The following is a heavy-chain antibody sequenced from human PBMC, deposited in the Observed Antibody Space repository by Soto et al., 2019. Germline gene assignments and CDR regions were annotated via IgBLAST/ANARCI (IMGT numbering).Heavy chain of an antibody. Sequence: ASVKVSCKASGYTFTSYAMHWVRQAPGQRLEWMGWINAGNGNTKYSQKFQGRVTITRDTSASTAYMELSSLRSEDTAVYYCARDPLYCSSTSRYNPLAYWGQGTLDTVSS. CDR1: GYTFTSYA. CDR2: INAGNGNT. V-gene: IGHV1-3*01. CDR3: ARDPLYCSSTSRYNPLAY. D-gene: IGHD2-2*02. J-gene: IGHJ4*02.